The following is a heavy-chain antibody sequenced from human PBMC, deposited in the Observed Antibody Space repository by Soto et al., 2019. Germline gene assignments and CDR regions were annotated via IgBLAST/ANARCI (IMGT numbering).Heavy chain of an antibody. V-gene: IGHV3-9*01. D-gene: IGHD6-13*01. CDR2: INWNSGSI. Sequence: EVQLVESGGGLVQPGRSLRLSCAASGFTFDDYAMHWVRQVPGKGLEWVSGINWNSGSIGYGDYVKGRFAIFRDNAKNSLHLQMNSLSAEDTAFYYCVKDESINWYSGHFRHWGQGTLVTVSS. CDR3: VKDESINWYSGHFRH. CDR1: GFTFDDYA. J-gene: IGHJ1*01.